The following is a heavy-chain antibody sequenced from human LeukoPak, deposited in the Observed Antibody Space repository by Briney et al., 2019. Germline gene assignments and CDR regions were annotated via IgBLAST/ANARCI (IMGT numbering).Heavy chain of an antibody. CDR1: GGSFSGYY. V-gene: IGHV4-34*01. D-gene: IGHD3-22*01. CDR2: INHSGST. CDR3: ARDSYYDSSGYYFDY. Sequence: PSETLSLTCAVYGGSFSGYYWSWIRQPPGKGLEWIGEINHSGSTNYNPSLKSRVTISVDTSKNQFSLKLSSVTAADTAVYYCARDSYYDSSGYYFDYWGQGTLVTVSS. J-gene: IGHJ4*02.